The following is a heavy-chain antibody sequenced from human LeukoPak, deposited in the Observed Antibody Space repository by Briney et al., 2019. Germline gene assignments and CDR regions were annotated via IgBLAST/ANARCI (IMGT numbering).Heavy chain of an antibody. D-gene: IGHD2-15*01. CDR3: AKDDCSGGSCYSGHDH. CDR1: GFTFSNYA. J-gene: IGHJ4*02. CDR2: ISSSGGST. V-gene: IGHV3-23*01. Sequence: GGSLRLSCAASGFTFSNYAMSWVRQAPGKGLDWVSAISSSGGSTYYADSVKGRFTISRDNSKNTLYLQMNSLRAEDTAVYYCAKDDCSGGSCYSGHDHWGQGTLVTVSS.